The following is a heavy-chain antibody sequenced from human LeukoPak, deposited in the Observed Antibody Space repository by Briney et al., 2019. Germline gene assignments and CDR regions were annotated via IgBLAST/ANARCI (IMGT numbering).Heavy chain of an antibody. D-gene: IGHD4-17*01. V-gene: IGHV4-31*03. CDR2: IYFSGST. CDR1: GGSISSGGYH. Sequence: SETLSLTCTVSGGSISSGGYHWSWIPPHPGKGPEWIGYIYFSGSTYYNPSLKSRVTISGDTSKNQFSLKLSSVTAADTAVYYCARDLMLTSGAFDIWGQGTMVTVSS. CDR3: ARDLMLTSGAFDI. J-gene: IGHJ3*02.